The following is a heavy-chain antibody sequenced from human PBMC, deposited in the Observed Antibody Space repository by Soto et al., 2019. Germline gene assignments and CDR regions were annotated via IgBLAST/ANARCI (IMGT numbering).Heavy chain of an antibody. J-gene: IGHJ4*02. CDR3: ARLFPRVVPAAIYFDY. V-gene: IGHV4-59*08. D-gene: IGHD2-2*01. CDR2: IYYSGST. CDR1: GGSISSYY. Sequence: SETLSLTCTVSGGSISSYYWSWIRQPPGKGLEWIGYIYYSGSTNYNPSLKSRVTISVDTSKNQFSLKLSSVTAADTAVYYCARLFPRVVPAAIYFDYWGQGTLVTVSS.